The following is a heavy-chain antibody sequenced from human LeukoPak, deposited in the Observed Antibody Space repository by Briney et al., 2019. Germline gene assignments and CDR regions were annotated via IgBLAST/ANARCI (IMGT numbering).Heavy chain of an antibody. D-gene: IGHD3-3*01. CDR3: ATNTYYDFWSGYDY. J-gene: IGHJ4*02. V-gene: IGHV3-53*01. Sequence: GGSLRLSCAASAFTFSTYSMIWVRQAPGKGLEWVSLLYSAGSTNYADSVKGRFTISRDNSKNTLYLQMNSLRAEDTAVYYCATNTYYDFWSGYDYWGQGTLVTVSS. CDR2: LYSAGST. CDR1: AFTFSTYS.